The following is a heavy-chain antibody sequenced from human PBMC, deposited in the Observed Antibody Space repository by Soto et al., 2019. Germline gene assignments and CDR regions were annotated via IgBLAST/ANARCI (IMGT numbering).Heavy chain of an antibody. Sequence: QVQLQESGPGLVKPSETLSLTCTVSGGSISGYYWSWIRQPPGKGLEWIGYIYYSGSTNYNPSLKSRVTISVDTSKNQFSLKLSSVTAADTAVYYCARLGYCSSTSCYVGAFDIWGQGTMVTVSS. J-gene: IGHJ3*02. CDR2: IYYSGST. CDR3: ARLGYCSSTSCYVGAFDI. D-gene: IGHD2-2*01. CDR1: GGSISGYY. V-gene: IGHV4-59*08.